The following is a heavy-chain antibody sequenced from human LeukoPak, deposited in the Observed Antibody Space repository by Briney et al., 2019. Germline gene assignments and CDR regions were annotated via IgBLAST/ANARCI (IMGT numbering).Heavy chain of an antibody. Sequence: PSETLSLTCAVYGGSFSGYYWSWIRQPPGKGLEWIGEINHSGSTNYNPSLKSRVTISVDTSKNQFSLKLSSVTAADTAVYYCARGTALFDGAAAGTGLGYWGQGTLVTVSS. J-gene: IGHJ4*02. CDR3: ARGTALFDGAAAGTGLGY. CDR1: GGSFSGYY. CDR2: INHSGST. D-gene: IGHD6-13*01. V-gene: IGHV4-34*01.